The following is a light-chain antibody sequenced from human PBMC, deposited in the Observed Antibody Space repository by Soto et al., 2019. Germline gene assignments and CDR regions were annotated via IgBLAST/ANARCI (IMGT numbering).Light chain of an antibody. Sequence: EIVLTQSPATLSLSPGERATLSCRASQSVSSYLAWYQQKPGQAPRLLIYDASNRATGITARFSGSGSVTDFTLTIIILEPEDLAFYYCQQRSNWPRTWTFGQGTKVEIK. V-gene: IGKV3-11*01. J-gene: IGKJ1*01. CDR2: DAS. CDR3: QQRSNWPRTWT. CDR1: QSVSSY.